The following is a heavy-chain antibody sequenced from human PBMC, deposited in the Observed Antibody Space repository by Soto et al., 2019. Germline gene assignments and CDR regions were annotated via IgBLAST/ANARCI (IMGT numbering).Heavy chain of an antibody. CDR3: ATWTLPLSWNWLHSAAGKFDY. CDR2: ISSDGNNK. CDR1: EFSFNNYA. Sequence: QVHLVESGGGVVRPGTSLRVSCSASEFSFNNYAVHWVRQAPGEGLDLVALISSDGNNKYYPDSVRGRFTISRDHSNNTVYLQMHSLRVDDTAVDYCATWTLPLSWNWLHSAAGKFDYWGQGTLVTVSS. D-gene: IGHD5-12*01. V-gene: IGHV3-30-3*01. J-gene: IGHJ4*02.